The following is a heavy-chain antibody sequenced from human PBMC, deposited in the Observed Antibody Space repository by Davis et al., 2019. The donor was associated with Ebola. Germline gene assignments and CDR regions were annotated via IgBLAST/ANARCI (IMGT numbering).Heavy chain of an antibody. CDR1: GDSVSSTG. CDR2: TYYHSKWFH. J-gene: IGHJ6*04. V-gene: IGHV6-1*01. CDR3: ARGWLQSGMDV. D-gene: IGHD6-19*01. Sequence: HSQTLSLTCAISGDSVSSTGWNWIRQSPSRGLEWLGRTYYHSKWFHDYGVSVKSRITVDPDTAKNQVSLQMNSVTPEDTAVYYCARGWLQSGMDVWGKGTTVTVSS.